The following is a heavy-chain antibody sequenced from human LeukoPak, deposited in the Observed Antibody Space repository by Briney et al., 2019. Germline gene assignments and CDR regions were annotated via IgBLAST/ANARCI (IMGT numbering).Heavy chain of an antibody. CDR1: GVSISGYY. D-gene: IGHD3-16*01. Sequence: SETLSLPCTVSGVSISGYYWSWIRQPPGKGLECIGYIYISGDTNYNPSLESRVTMSLDTSKNQFSLKLSSLTAADTAVYYCARGARLFDSWGQGTLVTVSS. V-gene: IGHV4-4*09. CDR3: ARGARLFDS. CDR2: IYISGDT. J-gene: IGHJ4*02.